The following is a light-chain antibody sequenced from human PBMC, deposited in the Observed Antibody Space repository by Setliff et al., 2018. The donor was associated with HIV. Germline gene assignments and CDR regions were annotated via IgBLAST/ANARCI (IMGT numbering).Light chain of an antibody. Sequence: QSALTQPASVSGSPGQSVTISCTGTSSDVGRYDYVSWYQQHPGKAPKLMIYDVTKRPSGVPDRFSGSKSGNTASLTISGLQAEDEADYYCCSYAGSYTPVIFGGGTKVTVL. CDR3: CSYAGSYTPVI. CDR2: DVT. J-gene: IGLJ2*01. CDR1: SSDVGRYDY. V-gene: IGLV2-11*01.